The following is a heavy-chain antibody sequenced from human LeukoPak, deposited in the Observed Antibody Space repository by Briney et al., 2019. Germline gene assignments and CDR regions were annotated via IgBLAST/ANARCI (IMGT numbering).Heavy chain of an antibody. J-gene: IGHJ6*02. CDR1: GLTFSESW. CDR3: ATYTNWVAGDV. V-gene: IGHV3-7*01. CDR2: IKEDGSEK. D-gene: IGHD1-1*01. Sequence: GGSLRLSCAASGLTFSESWMSWVRQAPGQGLEWVAGIKEDGSEKDYVDSVKGRFTISRNNAKNSLYLQMNNLRAEDTAVYYCATYTNWVAGDVWGQGTSVSVSS.